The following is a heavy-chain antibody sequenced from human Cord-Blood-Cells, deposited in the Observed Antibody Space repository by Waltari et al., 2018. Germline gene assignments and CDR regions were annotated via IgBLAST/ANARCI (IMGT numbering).Heavy chain of an antibody. V-gene: IGHV3-33*01. J-gene: IGHJ3*02. CDR3: ARGGYSSSSKAFDI. CDR1: GFTFSSYG. D-gene: IGHD6-6*01. CDR2: IWYDGSNK. Sequence: QVQLVESGGGVVQPGRSLRLSCAASGFTFSSYGMHWVRQAPGKGVEWVAVIWYDGSNKYYADSVKGRFTISRDNSKNTLYLQMNSLRAEDTAVYYCARGGYSSSSKAFDIWGQGTMVTVSS.